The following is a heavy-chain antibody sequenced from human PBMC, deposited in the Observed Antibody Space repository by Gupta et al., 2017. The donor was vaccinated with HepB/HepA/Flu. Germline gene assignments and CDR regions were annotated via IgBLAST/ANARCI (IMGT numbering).Heavy chain of an antibody. Sequence: DVQLVESGGGLVRPGGSLRLSCAASGFTFSGYTMNWVRQAPGKGLEWVSSISTSNYIYYADSVKGRFTISRDNAKNSLYLQMNSLRAEDTAVYFCARGNGDYAYWGQGTLVTVSS. J-gene: IGHJ4*02. D-gene: IGHD4-17*01. V-gene: IGHV3-21*01. CDR3: ARGNGDYAY. CDR1: GFTFSGYT. CDR2: ISTSNYI.